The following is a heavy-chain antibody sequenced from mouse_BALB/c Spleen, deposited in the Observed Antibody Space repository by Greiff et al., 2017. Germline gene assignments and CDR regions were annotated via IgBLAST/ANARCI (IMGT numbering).Heavy chain of an antibody. J-gene: IGHJ4*01. CDR3: ARGYGYDGYAMDY. V-gene: IGHV5-6-5*01. D-gene: IGHD2-2*01. CDR2: ISSGGST. Sequence: DVKLVESGGGLVKPGGSLKLSCAASGFTFSSYAMSWVRQTPEKRLEWVASISSGGSTYYPDSVKGRFTISRDNARNILYLQMSSLRSEDTAMYYCARGYGYDGYAMDYWGQGTSVTVSS. CDR1: GFTFSSYA.